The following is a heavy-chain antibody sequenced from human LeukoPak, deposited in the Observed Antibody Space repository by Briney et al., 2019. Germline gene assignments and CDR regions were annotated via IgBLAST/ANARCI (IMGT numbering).Heavy chain of an antibody. CDR1: GFTFTSYG. J-gene: IGHJ4*02. V-gene: IGHV1-18*01. D-gene: IGHD5-18*01. CDR3: ARDPWTAMESFNYFDY. CDR2: ISAYNGNT. Sequence: GASVKVSCKASGFTFTSYGFSWVRQAPGQGLEWMGWISAYNGNTNYAQKLQGRVTITRDTSASTAYMELSSLRSEDTAVYYCARDPWTAMESFNYFDYWGQGTLVTVSS.